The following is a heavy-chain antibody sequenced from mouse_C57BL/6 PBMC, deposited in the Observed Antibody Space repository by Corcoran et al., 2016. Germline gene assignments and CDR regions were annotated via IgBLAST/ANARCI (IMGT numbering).Heavy chain of an antibody. J-gene: IGHJ4*01. CDR1: GYTFATYG. Sequence: QIQLVQSGPELKKPGETVKISCKASGYTFATYGMSWVKQAPGKGLKWMGWINTYSGVPTYADDFKGRFAFSLETSASTAYLQINNLKNEDTATYFCARQSNGDYAMDYWGQGTSVTVSS. D-gene: IGHD2-5*01. CDR3: ARQSNGDYAMDY. CDR2: INTYSGVP. V-gene: IGHV9-3*01.